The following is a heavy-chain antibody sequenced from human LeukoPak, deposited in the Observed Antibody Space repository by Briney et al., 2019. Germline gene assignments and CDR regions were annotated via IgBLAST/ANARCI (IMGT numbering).Heavy chain of an antibody. V-gene: IGHV1-18*01. CDR3: ARPTYDSSDYEYFQH. Sequence: ASVKVSCKASGYTFSIYGFSWVRQAPGQGLEWMGWISAYNGNTNYAQKLQGRVTMTTDTSTSTAYMELRSLRSDDTAVYYCARPTYDSSDYEYFQHWGQGTLVTVSS. CDR2: ISAYNGNT. J-gene: IGHJ1*01. CDR1: GYTFSIYG. D-gene: IGHD3-22*01.